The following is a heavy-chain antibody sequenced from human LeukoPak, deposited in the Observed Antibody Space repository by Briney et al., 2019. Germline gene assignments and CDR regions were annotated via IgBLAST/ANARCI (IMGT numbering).Heavy chain of an antibody. CDR3: ATVGYYYDSSGYSDWFDP. CDR1: GYTLTELS. CDR2: FDPEDGET. Sequence: ASVKVSCKVSGYTLTELSMHWVRQAPGKGLEWMGGFDPEDGETIYAQKFQGRVTMTEDTFTDTAYMELSSLRSEDTAVYYCATVGYYYDSSGYSDWFDPWGQGTLVTVSS. V-gene: IGHV1-24*01. J-gene: IGHJ5*02. D-gene: IGHD3-22*01.